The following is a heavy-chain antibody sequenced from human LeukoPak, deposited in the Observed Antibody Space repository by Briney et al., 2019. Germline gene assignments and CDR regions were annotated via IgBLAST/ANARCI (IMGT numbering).Heavy chain of an antibody. Sequence: PGGSLRLSCAASGFTFSDYYMSWVRQAPGKGLEWVSVIYSGGSTYYADSVKGRFTISRDNSKNTLYLQMNSLRAEDTAVYYCARDLGGVSDYWGQGTLVTVSS. CDR1: GFTFSDYY. J-gene: IGHJ4*02. V-gene: IGHV3-53*01. D-gene: IGHD1-26*01. CDR3: ARDLGGVSDY. CDR2: IYSGGST.